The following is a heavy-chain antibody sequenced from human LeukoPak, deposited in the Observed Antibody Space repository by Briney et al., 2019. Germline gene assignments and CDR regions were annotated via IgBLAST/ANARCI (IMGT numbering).Heavy chain of an antibody. J-gene: IGHJ4*02. Sequence: SETLSLTCTVSGYSNSSGYYWGWIRQPPGKGLEWIGSIYHSGSTYYNPSLKSRVTISVDTSKNQFSLKLSSVTAADTAVYYCARVGIAVAGTGYWGQGTLVTVSS. CDR2: IYHSGST. V-gene: IGHV4-38-2*02. CDR3: ARVGIAVAGTGY. CDR1: GYSNSSGYY. D-gene: IGHD6-19*01.